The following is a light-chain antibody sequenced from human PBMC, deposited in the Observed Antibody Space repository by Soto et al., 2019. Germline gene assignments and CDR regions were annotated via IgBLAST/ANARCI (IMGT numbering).Light chain of an antibody. CDR1: QSISDT. CDR3: QQYETYLKT. Sequence: EIVMTQSPATLSVSPGGRATLSCRASQSISDTLAWYQQKPGQAPRLLIYGASSRATGIPVRFSGSGSGTEFTLTISSLQPDDFATYYCQQYETYLKTLGQGTKVDIK. J-gene: IGKJ1*01. V-gene: IGKV3-15*01. CDR2: GAS.